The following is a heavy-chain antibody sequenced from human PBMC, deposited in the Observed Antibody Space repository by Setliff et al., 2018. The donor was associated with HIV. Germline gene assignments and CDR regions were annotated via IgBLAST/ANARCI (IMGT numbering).Heavy chain of an antibody. CDR1: GFIFSEHY. CDR3: AREGSWNDDSGAFNI. D-gene: IGHD1-1*01. CDR2: ISSGGTIL. J-gene: IGHJ3*02. Sequence: GSLRLSCAASGFIFSEHYMSWIRQAPGKGLEWVSYISSGGTILHYADSVKGRFTIARDNAKNSLYLQMNRLRAEDTAVYYCAREGSWNDDSGAFNIWGQGTMVTVSS. V-gene: IGHV3-11*01.